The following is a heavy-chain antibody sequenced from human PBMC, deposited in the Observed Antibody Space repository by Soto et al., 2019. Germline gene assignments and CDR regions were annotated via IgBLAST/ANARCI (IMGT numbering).Heavy chain of an antibody. J-gene: IGHJ4*02. D-gene: IGHD4-4*01. Sequence: VGSLRLSCAASGFTFGSYAMHWVRQAPGKGLEWVAVISYDGSNKYYADSVKGRFTISRDNSKNTLYLQMNSLRAEDTAVYYCARSKSSFDYWGQGTLVTVSS. CDR1: GFTFGSYA. V-gene: IGHV3-30-3*01. CDR2: ISYDGSNK. CDR3: ARSKSSFDY.